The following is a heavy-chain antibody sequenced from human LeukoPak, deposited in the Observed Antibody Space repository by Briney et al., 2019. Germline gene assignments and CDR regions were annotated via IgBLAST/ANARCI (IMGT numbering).Heavy chain of an antibody. Sequence: GGSLRLSCAASGFTSSNYAMSWVRQAPGKGLEWVSTISGSGGSTYYADSVKGRFTISRDNSKNTLYLQTNSVRAEDTAVYYCAKSQGSTTWYVWFDPWGQGTLVTVSS. CDR1: GFTSSNYA. CDR2: ISGSGGST. J-gene: IGHJ5*02. CDR3: AKSQGSTTWYVWFDP. V-gene: IGHV3-23*01. D-gene: IGHD2-2*01.